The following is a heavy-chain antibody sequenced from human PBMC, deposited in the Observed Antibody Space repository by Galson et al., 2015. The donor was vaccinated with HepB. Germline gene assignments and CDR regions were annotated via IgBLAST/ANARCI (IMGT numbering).Heavy chain of an antibody. D-gene: IGHD3-3*01. V-gene: IGHV3-48*04. CDR1: GLPFSDYS. CDR2: ISSSSNTI. CDR3: AGPLRFLVPHDY. J-gene: IGHJ4*02. Sequence: LRLSCAASGLPFSDYSMNWVRQAPGKGLEWVAYISSSSNTIYYADSVKGRFTISRDNAKKSLYLQMNTLRAEDTAVYYCAGPLRFLVPHDYWGQGTLVTVSS.